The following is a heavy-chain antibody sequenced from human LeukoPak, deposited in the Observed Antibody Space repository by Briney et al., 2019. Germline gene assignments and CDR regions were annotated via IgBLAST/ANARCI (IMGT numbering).Heavy chain of an antibody. CDR1: GYTFTSYD. J-gene: IGHJ6*03. CDR2: MNPNSGNT. V-gene: IGHV1-8*03. D-gene: IGHD6-13*01. CDR3: ARGTLPSSWYYYYMDV. Sequence: ASVKVSCKASGYTFTSYDINWVRQATGQGLEWIGWMNPNSGNTGYAQKFQGRVTITRNTSISTAYMELSSLRSEDTAVYYCARGTLPSSWYYYYMDVWGKGTTVTVSS.